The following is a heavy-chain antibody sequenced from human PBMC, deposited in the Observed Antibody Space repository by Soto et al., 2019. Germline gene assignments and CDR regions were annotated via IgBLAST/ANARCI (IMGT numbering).Heavy chain of an antibody. CDR1: GYTFTSYY. V-gene: IGHV1-46*01. CDR2: INPSGGST. J-gene: IGHJ6*02. CDR3: AREEYSCSYYYYYGMDL. D-gene: IGHD6-6*01. Sequence: ASVKVSCKASGYTFTSYYMHWVRQAPGQGLEWMGIINPSGGSTSYAQKFQGRVTMTRDTSTSTVYMELSSLRSEDTAVYYCAREEYSCSYYYYYGMDLCGQGTTVTVS.